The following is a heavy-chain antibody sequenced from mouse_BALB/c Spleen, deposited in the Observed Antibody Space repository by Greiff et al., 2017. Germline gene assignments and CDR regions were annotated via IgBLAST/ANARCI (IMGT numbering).Heavy chain of an antibody. CDR1: GFSLTSYG. D-gene: IGHD1-1*01. V-gene: IGHV2-9*02. Sequence: VKLMESGPGLVAPSQSLSITCTVSGFSLTSYGVHWVRQPPGKGLEWLGVIWAGGSTNYNSALMSRLSISKDNSKSQVFLKMNSLQTDDTAMYYCARGSMDYYGRDWYFDVWGAGTTVTVSS. CDR2: IWAGGST. CDR3: ARGSMDYYGRDWYFDV. J-gene: IGHJ1*01.